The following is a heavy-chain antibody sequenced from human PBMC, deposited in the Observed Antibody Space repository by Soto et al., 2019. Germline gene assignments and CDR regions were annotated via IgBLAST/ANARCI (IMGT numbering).Heavy chain of an antibody. Sequence: GGSLRLSCASSGSTFSSYAMSWVRQAPGKGLEWVSVISGSGDSTYYADSVKGRFTISRDNSKNTLYVQMNSLRAEDTAVYYCARELGYCSGGSCYMDGAFDFWGQGTMVTVSS. CDR1: GSTFSSYA. CDR2: ISGSGDST. D-gene: IGHD2-15*01. J-gene: IGHJ3*01. V-gene: IGHV3-23*01. CDR3: ARELGYCSGGSCYMDGAFDF.